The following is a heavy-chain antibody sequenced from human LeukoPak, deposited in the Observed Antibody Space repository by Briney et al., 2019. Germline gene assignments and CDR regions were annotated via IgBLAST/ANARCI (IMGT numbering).Heavy chain of an antibody. Sequence: PVKVSCKASGGTFSSYAISWVRQAPGQGLEWMGRVIPILGIANYAQKFQGRVTITADKSTSTAYMELSSLRSEDTAVYYCARVFDFWSGYGAFDIWGQGTMVTVSS. CDR2: VIPILGIA. J-gene: IGHJ3*02. CDR3: ARVFDFWSGYGAFDI. CDR1: GGTFSSYA. V-gene: IGHV1-69*04. D-gene: IGHD3-3*01.